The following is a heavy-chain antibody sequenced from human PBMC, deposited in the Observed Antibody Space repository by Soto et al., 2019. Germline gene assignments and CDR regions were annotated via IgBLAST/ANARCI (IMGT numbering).Heavy chain of an antibody. CDR1: GGSISSGSYY. CDR2: IYYSGST. V-gene: IGHV4-39*01. J-gene: IGHJ4*02. CDR3: AVGSSGFYYIY. D-gene: IGHD1-26*01. Sequence: ETLSLTCTVSGGSISSGSYYWGWIRQPPGKGLEWIGSIYYSGSTYHNPPLKSRVTISKDTSKNQFSLKLSSVTAADTAVFYCAVGSSGFYYIYWGQGIQVTVSS.